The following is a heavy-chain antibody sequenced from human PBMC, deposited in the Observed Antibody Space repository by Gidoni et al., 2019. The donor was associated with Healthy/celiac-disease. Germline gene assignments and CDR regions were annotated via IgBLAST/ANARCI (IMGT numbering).Heavy chain of an antibody. CDR3: ATAIPTVTTSVWYFDL. CDR2: FDPEDGET. D-gene: IGHD4-17*01. Sequence: QVQLVQSGAEVKKPGASVKVSCKVSGYTHTELSMHWVRQAPGKGLEWMGGFDPEDGETIYAQKFQGRVTMTEDTSTDTAYMELSSLRSEDTAVYYCATAIPTVTTSVWYFDLWGRGTLVTVSS. CDR1: GYTHTELS. J-gene: IGHJ2*01. V-gene: IGHV1-24*01.